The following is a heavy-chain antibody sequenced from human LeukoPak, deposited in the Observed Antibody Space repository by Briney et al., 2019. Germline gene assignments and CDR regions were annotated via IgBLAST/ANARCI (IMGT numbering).Heavy chain of an antibody. J-gene: IGHJ5*02. CDR1: GGSISSGGYY. D-gene: IGHD3-22*01. V-gene: IGHV4-31*03. CDR2: IYYSGST. Sequence: SETLSLTCTVSGGSISSGGYYWSWIRQHPGKGLEWIGYIYYSGSTYYNPSLKSRVTISVDTSKNQFSLKLSSVTAADTAVYYCARGSDGDDSSGYYLDWFDPWGQGTLVTVSS. CDR3: ARGSDGDDSSGYYLDWFDP.